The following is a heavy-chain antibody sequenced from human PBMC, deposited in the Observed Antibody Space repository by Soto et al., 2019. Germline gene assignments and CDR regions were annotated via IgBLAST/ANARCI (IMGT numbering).Heavy chain of an antibody. V-gene: IGHV5-51*01. CDR2: IYPGDSDT. CDR3: ARHEFDDLPVNYYYGMDV. CDR1: GYSFTSYW. D-gene: IGHD3-10*01. Sequence: PGESLKISCKGSGYSFTSYWIGWARQMPGKGLEWMGIIYPGDSDTRYSPSFQGQVTISADKSISTAYLQWSSLKASGTAMYYCARHEFDDLPVNYYYGMDVWGQGTTVTVSS. J-gene: IGHJ6*02.